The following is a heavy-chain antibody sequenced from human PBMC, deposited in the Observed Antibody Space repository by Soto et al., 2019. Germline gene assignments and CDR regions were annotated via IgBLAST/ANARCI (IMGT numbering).Heavy chain of an antibody. V-gene: IGHV3-23*01. J-gene: IGHJ4*03. CDR1: GFIFGNYM. CDR3: TPDVYCGGGSCNYVAFDF. CDR2: IRDGGEST. D-gene: IGHD2-15*01. Sequence: EVQMLESGGGLVQPGESLRLSCAFSGFIFGNYMMTWVRQAPGKGLEWVSTIRDGGESTYYADSVKCRFTITRDNSKNTVNLKMESQGDMDTAVSDCTPDVYCGGGSCNYVAFDFRGQGTLVTVSS.